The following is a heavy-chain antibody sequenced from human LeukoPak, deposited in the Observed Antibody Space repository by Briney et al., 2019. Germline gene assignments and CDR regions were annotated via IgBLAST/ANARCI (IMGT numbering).Heavy chain of an antibody. Sequence: GESLKISCKGSGYSFTSYWIGWVRQMPGKGLEWMGIIYPGDSDTRYSPSFQGQVTISADKSISTAYLQWSSLKASDTAMCYCARRRDSSGYPDAFDIWGQGTMVTVSS. CDR1: GYSFTSYW. D-gene: IGHD3-22*01. CDR3: ARRRDSSGYPDAFDI. J-gene: IGHJ3*02. CDR2: IYPGDSDT. V-gene: IGHV5-51*01.